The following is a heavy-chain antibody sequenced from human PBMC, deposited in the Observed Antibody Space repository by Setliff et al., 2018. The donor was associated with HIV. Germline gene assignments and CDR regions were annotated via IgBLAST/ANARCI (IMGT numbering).Heavy chain of an antibody. CDR1: GGSVTTSSYF. Sequence: KPSETLSLTCTVSGGSVTTSSYFWGWIRQPPGKGLEYIGNIYYAGSTSYNPSLKSRVTISVDTSRNQFSLKLTSVTAADTATYYCARAFFFDTSGYRSYYHYMDVWGKGTTVTVSS. J-gene: IGHJ6*03. CDR3: ARAFFFDTSGYRSYYHYMDV. V-gene: IGHV4-39*07. D-gene: IGHD3-22*01. CDR2: IYYAGST.